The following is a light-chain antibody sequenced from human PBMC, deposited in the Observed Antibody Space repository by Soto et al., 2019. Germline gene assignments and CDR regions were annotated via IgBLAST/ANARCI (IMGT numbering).Light chain of an antibody. CDR1: QSVSGN. CDR2: GAS. CDR3: QQYGGSPRT. J-gene: IGKJ1*01. Sequence: EIVMTQSPVTLSVSPGERATLSFRASQSVSGNLAWYQQKPGQAPRLLIHGASNRATGIPDRFSGSGSGTDFTLTITRLEPEDFAVYYCQQYGGSPRTFGQGTKVDIK. V-gene: IGKV3-20*01.